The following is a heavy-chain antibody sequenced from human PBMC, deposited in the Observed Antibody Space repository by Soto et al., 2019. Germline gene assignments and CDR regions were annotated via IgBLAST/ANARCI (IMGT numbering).Heavy chain of an antibody. D-gene: IGHD3-22*01. CDR1: GGSFSGYY. Sequence: PSETLSLTCAVYGGSFSGYYWSWIRQPPGKGLEWIGEINHSGSTNYNPSLKSRVTISVDTSKNQFSLKPSSVTAADTAVYYCARGVRYYDSSGYYYDYWGQGTLVTVSS. J-gene: IGHJ4*02. V-gene: IGHV4-34*01. CDR2: INHSGST. CDR3: ARGVRYYDSSGYYYDY.